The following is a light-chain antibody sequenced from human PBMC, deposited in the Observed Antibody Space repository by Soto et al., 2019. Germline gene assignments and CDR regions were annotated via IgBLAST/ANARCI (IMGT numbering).Light chain of an antibody. Sequence: EMVMTQSPATLSVSPGERVTLSCRASRSISNNLARYQQKPGQAPRLLIYGASTRATGIPARFSGSGSGTEFTLTINSLQSEDFAMYYCQPHNNWPVVTFGGGTKVDIK. J-gene: IGKJ4*01. CDR2: GAS. CDR3: QPHNNWPVVT. CDR1: RSISNN. V-gene: IGKV3-15*01.